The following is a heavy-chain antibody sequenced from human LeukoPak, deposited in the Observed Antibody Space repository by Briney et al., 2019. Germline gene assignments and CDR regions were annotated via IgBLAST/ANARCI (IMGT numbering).Heavy chain of an antibody. V-gene: IGHV4-30-4*01. J-gene: IGHJ4*02. CDR3: ARGYGSGLYYFDY. CDR1: GGSISSGDYY. CDR2: IYYSGSS. D-gene: IGHD2-15*01. Sequence: PSETLSLTCTVSGGSISSGDYYWSWIRQPPGKGLEWIGYIYYSGSSYYNPSLKSRVTISVDTSKNQFSLKLSSVTAADTAVYYCARGYGSGLYYFDYWGQGTLVTVSS.